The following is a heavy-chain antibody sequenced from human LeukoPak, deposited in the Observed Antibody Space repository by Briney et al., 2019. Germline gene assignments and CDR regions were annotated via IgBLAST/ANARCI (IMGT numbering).Heavy chain of an antibody. J-gene: IGHJ5*02. CDR2: IYYSGST. V-gene: IGHV4-30-4*01. Sequence: PSETLSLTCTVSGGSISSGDYYWSWIRQPPGKGLEWIGYIYYSGSTYYNPSLKSRVTISVDTSKNQFSLKLSSVTAADTAVYYCASRYCSSTSCLPFDPWGQGTLVTVPS. CDR1: GGSISSGDYY. CDR3: ASRYCSSTSCLPFDP. D-gene: IGHD2-2*01.